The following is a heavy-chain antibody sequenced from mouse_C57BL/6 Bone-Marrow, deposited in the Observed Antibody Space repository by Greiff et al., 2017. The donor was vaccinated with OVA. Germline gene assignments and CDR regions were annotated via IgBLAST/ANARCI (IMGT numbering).Heavy chain of an antibody. CDR1: GFTFSSYA. D-gene: IGHD2-1*01. CDR2: ISDGGSYT. CDR3: ARYQAHYYASFAY. J-gene: IGHJ3*01. V-gene: IGHV5-4*03. Sequence: EVKLMESGGGLVKPGGSLKLSCAASGFTFSSYAMSWVRQTPEKRLEWVATISDGGSYTYYPDNVKGRFTISRDNAKTNLYLQMSHLKSEDTALYYCARYQAHYYASFAYWGQGTLVTVSA.